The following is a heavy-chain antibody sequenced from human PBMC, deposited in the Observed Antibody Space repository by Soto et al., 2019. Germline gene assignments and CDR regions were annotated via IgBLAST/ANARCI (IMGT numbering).Heavy chain of an antibody. CDR3: VRGPSRGSSLFGPLDY. Sequence: GGSLSLSCSASGFIFSTFGMFWVRQAPGQGLEYVSAIFYSGSGSYYADPVRGRFTVSRDNSKNMFYLQMSSLRVEDTALYFCVRGPSRGSSLFGPLDYWGQGTQVTVS. CDR2: IFYSGSGS. CDR1: GFIFSTFG. V-gene: IGHV3-64D*06. J-gene: IGHJ4*02. D-gene: IGHD3-3*01.